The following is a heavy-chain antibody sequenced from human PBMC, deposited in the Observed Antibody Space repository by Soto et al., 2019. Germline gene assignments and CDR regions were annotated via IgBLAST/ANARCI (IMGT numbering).Heavy chain of an antibody. Sequence: QVQLQESGPGLVKPSQTLSLTCTVSGDSIGTGGYYWDWIRQHPGKGPECLGYIHYSGNTYYNPSLKSRLTISLDTSKNQFSLHLSSVTAADTAVYYCATNHDDISGRTPLLFDSWGQGTLVTVSS. CDR1: GDSIGTGGYY. V-gene: IGHV4-31*03. J-gene: IGHJ4*02. D-gene: IGHD3-22*01. CDR3: ATNHDDISGRTPLLFDS. CDR2: IHYSGNT.